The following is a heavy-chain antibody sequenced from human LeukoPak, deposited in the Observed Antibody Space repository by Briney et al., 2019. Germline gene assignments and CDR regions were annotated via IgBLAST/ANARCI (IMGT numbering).Heavy chain of an antibody. CDR3: ARGPSGTGTTVY. Sequence: ASVRVSCKASGYTFTGYYVHWVRQAPGQVLEWMGRINPNNGGSDYAQKFQGRVTMTRDTSITTAYMDLSRLTSDDTAGYYCARGPSGTGTTVYWGQGTLVTVSS. J-gene: IGHJ4*02. CDR2: INPNNGGS. D-gene: IGHD1-7*01. CDR1: GYTFTGYY. V-gene: IGHV1-2*06.